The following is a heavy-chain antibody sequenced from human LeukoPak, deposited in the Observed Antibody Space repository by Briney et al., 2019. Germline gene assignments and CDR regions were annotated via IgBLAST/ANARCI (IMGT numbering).Heavy chain of an antibody. D-gene: IGHD2-15*01. Sequence: SETLSLTCTVSGGSIIDYYWYWIRQPPGKGLEWIAYVHSSGNSNHNPSLKSRVTISVDTSKNHLSLRLTAVTAADTAVYYCARRPASRLTLDYWGHGTLVTVSS. CDR3: ARRPASRLTLDY. CDR1: GGSIIDYY. CDR2: VHSSGNS. J-gene: IGHJ4*01. V-gene: IGHV4-59*01.